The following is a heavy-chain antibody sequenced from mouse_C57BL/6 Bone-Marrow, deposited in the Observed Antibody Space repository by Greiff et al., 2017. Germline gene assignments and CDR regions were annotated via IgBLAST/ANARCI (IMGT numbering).Heavy chain of an antibody. J-gene: IGHJ2*01. Sequence: EVKVVESGGGLVKPGGSLKLSCAASGFTFSDYGMHWVRQAPEKGLEWVAYISSGSSTIYYADTVKGRFTISRDNAKNTLFLQMTSLRSEDTAMYYCARGFTTVAYYFDYWGQGTTLTVSS. CDR2: ISSGSSTI. D-gene: IGHD1-1*01. CDR1: GFTFSDYG. CDR3: ARGFTTVAYYFDY. V-gene: IGHV5-17*01.